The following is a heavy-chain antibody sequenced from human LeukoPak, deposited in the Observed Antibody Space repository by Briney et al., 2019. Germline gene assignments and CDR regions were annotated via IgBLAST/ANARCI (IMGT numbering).Heavy chain of an antibody. J-gene: IGHJ4*02. D-gene: IGHD3-22*01. V-gene: IGHV4-59*01. CDR2: IYYSGST. CDR3: ATSYHDSSGWTGFDY. CDR1: GGSISSYY. Sequence: PSETLSLTCTVSGGSISSYYWSWIRQPPGEGLEWIGYIYYSGSTNYNPSLKSRVTISVDTSKNQFSLKLSSVTAADTAVYYCATSYHDSSGWTGFDYWGQGTLVTVSS.